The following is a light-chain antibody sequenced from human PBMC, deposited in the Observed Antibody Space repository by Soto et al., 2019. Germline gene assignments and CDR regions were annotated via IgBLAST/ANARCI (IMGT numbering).Light chain of an antibody. Sequence: EIEMTQSPATLSVSPGERATLSCRASQSVNTNLAWYQQKPGQAPRLLIYGASTRAPGIPARFSGSGSGTEFTLTVSSLQSEDFAIYYCQQYNPWPPWLTFGGGTKVEVK. J-gene: IGKJ4*01. CDR2: GAS. CDR1: QSVNTN. V-gene: IGKV3-15*01. CDR3: QQYNPWPPWLT.